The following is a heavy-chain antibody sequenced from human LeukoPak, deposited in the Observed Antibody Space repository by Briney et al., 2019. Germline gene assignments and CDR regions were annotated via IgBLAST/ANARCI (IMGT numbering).Heavy chain of an antibody. CDR3: AGSPQNWYFDI. CDR2: IRYDESTK. V-gene: IGHV3-30*02. J-gene: IGHJ2*01. Sequence: GGSLRLSCAASGFSFSRYGMHWVRQAPGKGLEWVAFIRYDESTKYYADSVRGRFTISRDNSKNTLYLQMNSLRTEDTAVYYCAGSPQNWYFDIWGRGTLVTVSS. CDR1: GFSFSRYG.